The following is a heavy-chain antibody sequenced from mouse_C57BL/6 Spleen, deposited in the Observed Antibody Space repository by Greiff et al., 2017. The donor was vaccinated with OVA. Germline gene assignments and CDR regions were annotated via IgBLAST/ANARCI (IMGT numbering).Heavy chain of an antibody. CDR1: GFTFSSYA. V-gene: IGHV5-9-1*02. CDR2: ISSGGDYI. Sequence: DVMLVESGGGLVKPGGSLKLSCAASGFTFSSYAMSWVRQTPEKRLEWVAYISSGGDYIYYADTVKGRFTISRDNARNTLYLQMSSLKSEDTAMYYCTRDRTGTGRFDYWGQGTTLTVSS. J-gene: IGHJ2*01. CDR3: TRDRTGTGRFDY. D-gene: IGHD4-1*01.